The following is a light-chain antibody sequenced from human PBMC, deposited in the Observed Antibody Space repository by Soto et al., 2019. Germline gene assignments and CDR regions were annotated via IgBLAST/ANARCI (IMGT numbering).Light chain of an antibody. CDR1: QGVSNN. V-gene: IGKV3-15*01. CDR3: QQYNNWPPTRT. CDR2: AAS. J-gene: IGKJ1*01. Sequence: EMVLTQSPTTLSVSPWERATLXXRASQGVSNNLAWYQQKPGQATRLLXXAASTRAAGIPARFSGSGSGTEFTLTISSLQSDDFAVYYCQQYNNWPPTRTFGQGTKVDNK.